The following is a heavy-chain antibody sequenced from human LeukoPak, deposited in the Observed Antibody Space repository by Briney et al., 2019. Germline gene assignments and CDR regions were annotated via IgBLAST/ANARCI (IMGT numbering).Heavy chain of an antibody. CDR1: GYSISSGYY. D-gene: IGHD1-26*01. CDR2: IYHSGST. Sequence: PSETLSLTCTVSGYSISSGYYWGWIRQPPGKGLEWIGSIYHSGSTYYNPSLKSRVTISVDTSKNQFSLKLSSVTAADTAVYYCARRRELGGWFDPWGQGTLVTVSS. V-gene: IGHV4-38-2*02. CDR3: ARRRELGGWFDP. J-gene: IGHJ5*02.